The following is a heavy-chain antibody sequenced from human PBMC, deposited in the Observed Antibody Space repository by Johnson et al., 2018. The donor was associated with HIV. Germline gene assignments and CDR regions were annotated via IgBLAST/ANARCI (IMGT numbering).Heavy chain of an antibody. Sequence: QVQLVESGGGLIQPGGSLRLSCAASGFTVSSNYMSWVRQAPGKGLEWVAVISYDGSNKYYADSVKGRFTISRDNSKNTLYLQMNSLRAEDTAVYYCARTGRAVAGTPHAFDIWGQGTMVTVSS. J-gene: IGHJ3*02. CDR3: ARTGRAVAGTPHAFDI. V-gene: IGHV3-30*03. D-gene: IGHD6-19*01. CDR1: GFTVSSNY. CDR2: ISYDGSNK.